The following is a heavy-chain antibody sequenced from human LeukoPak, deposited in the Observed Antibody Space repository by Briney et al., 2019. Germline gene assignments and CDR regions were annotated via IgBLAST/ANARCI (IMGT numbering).Heavy chain of an antibody. Sequence: GGSLRLSCAASGFTFTSYAMSWVRQAPGKGLEWVSGISAGGENTDYADSVKGRFTISRDNSKNTLYLQVNSLRAEDTALYYCARAEGGPATAIYWGQGTLVTVSS. V-gene: IGHV3-23*01. CDR3: ARAEGGPATAIY. D-gene: IGHD2-21*02. CDR2: ISAGGENT. J-gene: IGHJ4*02. CDR1: GFTFTSYA.